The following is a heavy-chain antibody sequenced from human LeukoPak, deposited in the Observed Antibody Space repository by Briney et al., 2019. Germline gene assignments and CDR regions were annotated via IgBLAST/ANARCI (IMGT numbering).Heavy chain of an antibody. V-gene: IGHV3-20*04. CDR2: INWNGGST. D-gene: IGHD6-6*01. CDR3: ARAQAARPPYYFDY. J-gene: IGHJ4*02. CDR1: GFTFDDYG. Sequence: GGSLRLSCAASGFTFDDYGMSWVRQAPGKGLEWVSGINWNGGSTGYADSVKGRFTISRDNAKNSLYLQMNSLRAEDTALYYCARAQAARPPYYFDYWGQGTLVTVSS.